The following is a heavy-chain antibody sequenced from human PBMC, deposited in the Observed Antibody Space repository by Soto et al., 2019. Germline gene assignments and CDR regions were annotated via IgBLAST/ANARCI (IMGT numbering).Heavy chain of an antibody. V-gene: IGHV5-10-1*01. D-gene: IGHD6-6*01. Sequence: PGESLKISCKGSGYSFTSYWISWVRQMPGKGLEWMGRIDPSDSYTNHSPSFQGHVTISADKSISTAYLQWSSLKASDTAMYYCARHMGRSSSPYYYYGMDVWGQGTTVTVSS. CDR1: GYSFTSYW. J-gene: IGHJ6*02. CDR3: ARHMGRSSSPYYYYGMDV. CDR2: IDPSDSYT.